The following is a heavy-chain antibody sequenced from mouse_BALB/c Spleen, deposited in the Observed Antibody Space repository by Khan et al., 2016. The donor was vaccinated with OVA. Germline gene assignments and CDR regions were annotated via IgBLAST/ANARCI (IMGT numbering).Heavy chain of an antibody. D-gene: IGHD1-1*01. CDR3: SGGNYFGYYFAY. V-gene: IGHV3-2*02. J-gene: IGHJ2*01. CDR1: GYSITSGYA. Sequence: VQLKESGPGLVKPSQSLTLTCTVTGYSITSGYARNWIRQFPGNKLEWMGYISYSGFTSYTPSLKNRISITRDTSKNQFFLQLNSVTTEDTATYYCSGGNYFGYYFAYWGQGTILTVSA. CDR2: ISYSGFT.